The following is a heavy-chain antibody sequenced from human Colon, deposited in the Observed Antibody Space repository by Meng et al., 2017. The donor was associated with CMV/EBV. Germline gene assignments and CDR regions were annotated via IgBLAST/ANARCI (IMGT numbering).Heavy chain of an antibody. D-gene: IGHD1-26*01. CDR1: GFTFSSYW. CDR3: ARDREAGTTNYGMDV. CDR2: IKQDGSEK. V-gene: IGHV3-7*01. J-gene: IGHJ6*02. Sequence: GESLKISCAASGFTFSSYWMTWVRQAPGKGLEWVANIKQDGSEKYYVDSVKGRFTISRDNAQDSLYLQMNSLSIEDTAVYYCARDREAGTTNYGMDVWGQGTTVTVSS.